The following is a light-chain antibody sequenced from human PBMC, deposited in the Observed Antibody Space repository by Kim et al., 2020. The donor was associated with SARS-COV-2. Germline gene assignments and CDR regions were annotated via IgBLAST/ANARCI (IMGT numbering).Light chain of an antibody. V-gene: IGKV1-16*02. CDR3: QQYNKYPRT. CDR2: AAS. CDR1: QDISNY. J-gene: IGKJ4*01. Sequence: ASVGDRVTITCRASQDISNYLVWFQQKPGEAPKSLIYAASSLQSGVPSKFSGSGSGTDFTLTISSLQPEDFATYYCQQYNKYPRTFGGGTKVDIK.